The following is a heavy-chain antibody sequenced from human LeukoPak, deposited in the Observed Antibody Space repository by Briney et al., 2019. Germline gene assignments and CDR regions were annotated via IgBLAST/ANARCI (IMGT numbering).Heavy chain of an antibody. V-gene: IGHV4-59*01. D-gene: IGHD2-21*02. CDR3: ARTGSLGSVVVTTYFDY. CDR2: IYYSGST. J-gene: IGHJ4*02. CDR1: GGSISSYY. Sequence: PSETLSLTCTVSGGSISSYYWSWIRQPPGKGLEWIGYIYYSGSTNYNPSLKSRVTMSVDTSKKQFSLKLSSVTAADTAVYYCARTGSLGSVVVTTYFDYWGQGTLVTVSS.